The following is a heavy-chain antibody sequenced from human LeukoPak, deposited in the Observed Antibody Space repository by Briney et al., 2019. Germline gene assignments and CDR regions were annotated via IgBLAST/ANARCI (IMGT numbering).Heavy chain of an antibody. CDR1: GFTFSRYA. CDR3: VKDGSGSYYTYYFDY. J-gene: IGHJ4*02. V-gene: IGHV3-64D*06. CDR2: ISSNGGST. Sequence: PGGSLRLSCSASGFTFSRYAMHWVRQTPGKGLEYVSAISSNGGSTYYADSVKGRFTISRDNSKNTLYLQMSSLRAEDTAVYYCVKDGSGSYYTYYFDYWGQGTLVTVSS. D-gene: IGHD3-10*01.